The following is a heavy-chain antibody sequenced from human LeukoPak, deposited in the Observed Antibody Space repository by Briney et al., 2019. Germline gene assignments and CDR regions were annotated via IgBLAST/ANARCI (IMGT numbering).Heavy chain of an antibody. J-gene: IGHJ3*01. D-gene: IGHD3-22*01. CDR3: ARVYYYDSSALRA. CDR2: ISSSSDYI. Sequence: GGSLRLSCAASGFTFSSYGMHWVRQAPGKGLEWVSSISSSSDYIYYADSVKGRFTISRDNAKNSLYLQMNSLRAEDTAIYYCARVYYYDSSALRAWGQGTMVTVSS. CDR1: GFTFSSYG. V-gene: IGHV3-21*01.